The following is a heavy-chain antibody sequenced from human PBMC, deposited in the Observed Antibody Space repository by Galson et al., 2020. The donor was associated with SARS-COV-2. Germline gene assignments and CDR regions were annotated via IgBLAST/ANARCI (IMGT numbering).Heavy chain of an antibody. CDR1: GFTFSSYG. CDR3: AKSGGSGWYSDAFDI. V-gene: IGHV3-33*06. Sequence: QLGESLKISCAASGFTFSSYGMHWVRQAPGKGLEWVAVIWYDGSNKYYADSVKGRFTISRDNSKNTLYLQMNSLRAEDTAVYYCAKSGGSGWYSDAFDIWGQGTMVTVSS. D-gene: IGHD6-19*01. J-gene: IGHJ3*02. CDR2: IWYDGSNK.